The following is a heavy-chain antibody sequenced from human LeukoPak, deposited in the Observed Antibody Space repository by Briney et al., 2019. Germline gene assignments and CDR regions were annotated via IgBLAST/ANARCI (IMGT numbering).Heavy chain of an antibody. Sequence: SETLSLTCAVYGGSFSDYYWSWIRQPPGKGLEWIGYIYYSGSTNYNPSLKSRVTISVDTSKNQFSLKLSSVTAADTAVYYCARVDDSSGYYPYYFDYWGQGTLVTVSS. V-gene: IGHV4-59*01. CDR1: GGSFSDYY. CDR2: IYYSGST. CDR3: ARVDDSSGYYPYYFDY. J-gene: IGHJ4*02. D-gene: IGHD3-22*01.